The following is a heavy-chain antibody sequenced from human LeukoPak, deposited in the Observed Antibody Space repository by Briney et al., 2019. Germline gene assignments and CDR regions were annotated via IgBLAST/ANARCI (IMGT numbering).Heavy chain of an antibody. CDR3: ARDRSGYDRIPSY. CDR2: INAGNGNT. Sequence: ASVKVSCKASGYTFTSYAMHWVRQAPGQRLEWMGWINAGNGNTKYSKKFQGRVTITRDTSASTAYMELSSLRSEDTAVYYCARDRSGYDRIPSYWGQGTLVTVSS. J-gene: IGHJ4*02. D-gene: IGHD5-12*01. V-gene: IGHV1-3*01. CDR1: GYTFTSYA.